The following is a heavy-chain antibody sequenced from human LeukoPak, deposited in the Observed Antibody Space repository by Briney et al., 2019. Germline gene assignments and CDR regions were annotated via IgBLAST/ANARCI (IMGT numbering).Heavy chain of an antibody. J-gene: IGHJ4*02. D-gene: IGHD3-22*01. Sequence: PSETLSLTCTVSGGSISSSSYYWGWIRQPPGKGLEWIGSIYYSGSTYYNPSLKSRVTISVDTSKNQFSLKLSSVTAADTAVYYCARAWGYYDSSGYQVNYFDYWGQGTLVTVSS. CDR3: ARAWGYYDSSGYQVNYFDY. CDR1: GGSISSSSYY. V-gene: IGHV4-39*01. CDR2: IYYSGST.